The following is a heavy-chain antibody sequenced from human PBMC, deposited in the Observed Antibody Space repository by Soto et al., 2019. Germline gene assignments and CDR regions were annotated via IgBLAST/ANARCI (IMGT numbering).Heavy chain of an antibody. Sequence: ASVKVSCKASGYTFTSYYMHWVRQAPGQGLEWMGIINPSGGSTSYAQKFQGRVTMTRDTSTSTVYMELSSLRSEDTAVYYCAREGGYYGSGSYYYYYGMDVWGQGTKVTVSS. CDR2: INPSGGST. V-gene: IGHV1-46*01. CDR3: AREGGYYGSGSYYYYYGMDV. D-gene: IGHD3-10*01. CDR1: GYTFTSYY. J-gene: IGHJ6*02.